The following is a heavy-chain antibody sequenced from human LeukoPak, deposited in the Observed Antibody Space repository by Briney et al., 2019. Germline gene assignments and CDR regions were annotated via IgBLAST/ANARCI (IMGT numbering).Heavy chain of an antibody. V-gene: IGHV5-51*01. Sequence: GESLKISCKGSGYSFTSYWIGWVRQMPGKGLEWMGIIYPDDSDTRYSPSFQGQVTISADKSISTAYLQWSSLKASDTAMYYCARRITMVRGVSLANWFDPWGQGTLVTVSS. J-gene: IGHJ5*02. D-gene: IGHD3-10*01. CDR3: ARRITMVRGVSLANWFDP. CDR1: GYSFTSYW. CDR2: IYPDDSDT.